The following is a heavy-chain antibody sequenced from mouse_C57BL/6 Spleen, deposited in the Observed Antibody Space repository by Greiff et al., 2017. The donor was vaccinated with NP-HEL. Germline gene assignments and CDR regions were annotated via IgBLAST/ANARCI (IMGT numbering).Heavy chain of an antibody. J-gene: IGHJ4*01. V-gene: IGHV1-53*01. D-gene: IGHD1-1*01. Sequence: VQLQQSGTELVKPGASVKLSCKASGYTFTSYWMHWVKQRPGQGLEWIGNINPSNGGTNYNEKFKSKATLTVDKSSSTAYMQLSSLTSEDSAVYYCARGYGSTHYAMDYWGQGTSVTVSS. CDR1: GYTFTSYW. CDR2: INPSNGGT. CDR3: ARGYGSTHYAMDY.